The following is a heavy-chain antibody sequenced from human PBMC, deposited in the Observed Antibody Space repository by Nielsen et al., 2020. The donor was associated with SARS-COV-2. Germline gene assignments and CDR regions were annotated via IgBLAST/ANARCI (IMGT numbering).Heavy chain of an antibody. CDR2: ISWNGATI. CDR3: VRDSSVVIWSGYPVD. CDR1: GFAFDDYA. D-gene: IGHD3-3*01. J-gene: IGHJ4*02. Sequence: GGSLRLSCAASGFAFDDYAMQWVRQAPGKGLEWVSSISWNGATINYADSVKGRFTISRDNAKNSLYLQMNSLRAEDTAVYYCVRDSSVVIWSGYPVDWGQGTLVTVSS. V-gene: IGHV3-9*01.